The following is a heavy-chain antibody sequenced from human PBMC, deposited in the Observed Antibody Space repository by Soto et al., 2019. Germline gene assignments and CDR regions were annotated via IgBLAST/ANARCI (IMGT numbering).Heavy chain of an antibody. J-gene: IGHJ6*02. V-gene: IGHV3-53*01. D-gene: IGHD2-2*01. Sequence: GGSLRLSCAPSGFTVSSHYMSWVRQAPGKGLEWVSVINSGGSTYYADSVKGRFTISRGHSRNTLYLQMNSLRVEDTAVYYCARDVFCSSSSCQVRYGMDVWGQGTTVTVSS. CDR2: INSGGST. CDR1: GFTVSSHY. CDR3: ARDVFCSSSSCQVRYGMDV.